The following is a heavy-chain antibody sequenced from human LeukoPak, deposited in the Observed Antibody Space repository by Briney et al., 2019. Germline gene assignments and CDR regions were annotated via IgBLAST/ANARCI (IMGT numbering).Heavy chain of an antibody. CDR3: ARGTSGWYVEDY. J-gene: IGHJ4*02. V-gene: IGHV3-48*04. CDR2: ISSSGGTI. Sequence: GGSLRLSCAASGFTFSRYIMNWVRQAPGKGLEWVSYISSSGGTIYYADSVEGRFTISRDNAKNSLYLQMNSLRAEDTAVYYCARGTSGWYVEDYWGQGTLVTVSS. D-gene: IGHD6-19*01. CDR1: GFTFSRYI.